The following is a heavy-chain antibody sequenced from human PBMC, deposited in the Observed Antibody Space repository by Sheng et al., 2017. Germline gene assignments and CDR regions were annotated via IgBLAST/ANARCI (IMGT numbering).Heavy chain of an antibody. D-gene: IGHD2-15*01. V-gene: IGHV1-69*05. CDR1: GGTFSSYA. CDR2: IIPIFGTA. J-gene: IGHJ6*03. CDR3: ARGPYCSGGSCSFPQYYYYYYMDV. Sequence: QVQLVQSGAEVKKPGSSVKVSCKASGGTFSSYAISWVRQAPGQGLEWMGGIIPIFGTANYAQKFQGRVTITTDESTSTAYMELSSLRSEDTAVYYCARGPYCSGGSCSFPQYYYYYYMDVWGKGTTVTVSS.